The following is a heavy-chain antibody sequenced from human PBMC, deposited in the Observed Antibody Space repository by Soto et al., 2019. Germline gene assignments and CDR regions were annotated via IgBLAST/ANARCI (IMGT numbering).Heavy chain of an antibody. CDR2: ISSSGNTL. V-gene: IGHV3-48*03. CDR3: ARDREVDIGIFPYSYGMDV. CDR1: GFTFTNYE. Sequence: EVQLVESGGGLVQPGGSLRLSCVASGFTFTNYEMNWVRQAPGKGLEWVSYISSSGNTLYYTDSVKGRFTISRDNAKNSLYLQMDSLRAEDTAVYYCARDREVDIGIFPYSYGMDVWGQGTTVTVSS. D-gene: IGHD2-15*01. J-gene: IGHJ6*02.